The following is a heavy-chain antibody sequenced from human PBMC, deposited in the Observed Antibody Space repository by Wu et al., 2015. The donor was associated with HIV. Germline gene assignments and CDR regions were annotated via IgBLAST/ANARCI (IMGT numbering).Heavy chain of an antibody. J-gene: IGHJ3*02. CDR2: IIPIFGTA. D-gene: IGHD3-22*01. CDR1: GGTFSSYA. V-gene: IGHV1-69*05. CDR3: ARKVDYYDSSGYYLADAFDI. Sequence: QLVQSGAEVKKPGSSVKVSCKASGGTFSSYAISWVRQAPGQGLEWMGGIIPIFGTANYAQKFQGRVTITTDESTSTAYMELSSLRSEDTAVYYCARKVDYYDSSGYYLADAFDIWGQGTMVTVSS.